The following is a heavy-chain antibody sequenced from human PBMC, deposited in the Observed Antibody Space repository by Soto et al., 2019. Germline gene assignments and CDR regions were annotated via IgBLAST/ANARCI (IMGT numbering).Heavy chain of an antibody. J-gene: IGHJ4*02. CDR3: ERRASSSGWYYFDY. V-gene: IGHV4-61*01. Sequence: QVQLQESGAGLVKPSETLSLTCTVSGGSVSSGSYYWRWIRPPPGKRLEWIGYIYYSGSTNYNPSLKSRVTRSIDTSKNQFSLKLSSVTAADTAVYYCERRASSSGWYYFDYWGQGTLVTVSS. D-gene: IGHD6-19*01. CDR2: IYYSGST. CDR1: GGSVSSGSYY.